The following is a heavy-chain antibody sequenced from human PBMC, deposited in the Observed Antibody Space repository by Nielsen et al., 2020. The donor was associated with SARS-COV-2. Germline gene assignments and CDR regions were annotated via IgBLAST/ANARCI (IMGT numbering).Heavy chain of an antibody. V-gene: IGHV3-21*01. CDR1: GFTFSSYS. D-gene: IGHD1-7*01. Sequence: GESLKISCAASGFTFSSYSMNWVRQAPGKGLEWVSSISSSSSYIYYADSVKGRFTISRDNAKNSLYLQMNSLRAEDTAVYYCASETTSGYYYYYGMDVWGQGTTVTVSS. J-gene: IGHJ6*02. CDR2: ISSSSSYI. CDR3: ASETTSGYYYYYGMDV.